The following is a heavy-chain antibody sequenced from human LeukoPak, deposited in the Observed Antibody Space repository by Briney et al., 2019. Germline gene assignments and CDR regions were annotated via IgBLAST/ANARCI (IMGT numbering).Heavy chain of an antibody. D-gene: IGHD3-10*01. CDR3: AREGRNTMVRGVIITDRDAFDI. CDR1: GGSISSGDYY. CDR2: IYYSGST. V-gene: IGHV4-61*08. Sequence: SETLSLTCTVSGGSISSGDYYWSWIRQPPGKGLEWIGYIYYSGSTNYNPSLKSRVTISVDTSKNQFSLKLSSVTAADTAVYYCAREGRNTMVRGVIITDRDAFDIWGQGTMVTVSS. J-gene: IGHJ3*02.